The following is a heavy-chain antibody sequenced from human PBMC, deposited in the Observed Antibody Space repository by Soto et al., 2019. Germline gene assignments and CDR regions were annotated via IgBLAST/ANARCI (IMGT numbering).Heavy chain of an antibody. J-gene: IGHJ4*02. CDR3: ARFVRRNYYDSSGPGYYFDY. CDR2: IYYSGST. CDR1: GGSISSGDYY. Sequence: SETLSLTCTVSGGSISSGDYYGIWIRQPPGKGLEWIGYIYYSGSTYYNPSLKSRVTISVDTSKNQFSLKLSSVTAADTAVYYCARFVRRNYYDSSGPGYYFDYWGQGTLVTVSS. V-gene: IGHV4-30-4*01. D-gene: IGHD3-22*01.